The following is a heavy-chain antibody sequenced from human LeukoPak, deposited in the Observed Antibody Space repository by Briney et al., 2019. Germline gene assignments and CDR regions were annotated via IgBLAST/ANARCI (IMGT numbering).Heavy chain of an antibody. CDR2: INPNSGGT. V-gene: IGHV1-2*04. J-gene: IGHJ6*02. CDR3: ARSDYYGSGSYYNVDHPPYGMDV. D-gene: IGHD3-10*01. Sequence: ASVKVSCKASGYTFTGYYMHWVRQAPGQGLEWMGWINPNSGGTNYAQKFQGWVTMTRDTSISTAYMELSRLRSDDTAVYYCARSDYYGSGSYYNVDHPPYGMDVWGQGTTVTVSS. CDR1: GYTFTGYY.